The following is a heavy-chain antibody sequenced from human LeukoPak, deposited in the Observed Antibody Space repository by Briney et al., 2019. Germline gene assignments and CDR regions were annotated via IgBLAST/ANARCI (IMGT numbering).Heavy chain of an antibody. J-gene: IGHJ4*02. Sequence: GGSLRLSCAASGFSFINYAMSWVRQAPGKGLEWVSVISGGGVNIFYADSVKRRFTISRDDSKNTVYLQMNSLRAEDTAVYYCAKDPIYYAPAAPYYFDYWGQGTLVTVSS. CDR3: AKDPIYYAPAAPYYFDY. CDR1: GFSFINYA. CDR2: ISGGGVNI. V-gene: IGHV3-23*01. D-gene: IGHD2-2*01.